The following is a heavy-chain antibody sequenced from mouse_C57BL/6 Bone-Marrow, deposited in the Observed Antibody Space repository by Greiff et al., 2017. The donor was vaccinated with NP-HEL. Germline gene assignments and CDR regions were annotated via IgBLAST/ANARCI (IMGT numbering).Heavy chain of an antibody. CDR3: ARDWTTVVGAMDY. D-gene: IGHD1-1*01. Sequence: EVQRVESGGGLVKPGGSLKLSCAASGFTFSSYAMSWVRQTPEKRLEWVATISDGGSYTYYPDNVKGRFTISRDNAKNNLYLQMSHLKSEDTAMYYCARDWTTVVGAMDYWGQGTSVTVSS. J-gene: IGHJ4*01. CDR2: ISDGGSYT. CDR1: GFTFSSYA. V-gene: IGHV5-4*01.